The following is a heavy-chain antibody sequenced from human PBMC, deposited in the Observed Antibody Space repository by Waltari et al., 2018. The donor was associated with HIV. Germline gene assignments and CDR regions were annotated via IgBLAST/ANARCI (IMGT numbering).Heavy chain of an antibody. CDR2: IYYSGST. CDR3: ARQHPIRRITMIVVDAFDI. D-gene: IGHD3-22*01. J-gene: IGHJ3*02. V-gene: IGHV4-39*01. Sequence: QLQLQESGPGLVKPSETLSLTCTVSGCSISSSRYYWGWIREPPGKGLEWIGSIYYSGSTYYNPSLKSRVTISVDTSKNQFSLKLSSVTAADTAVYYCARQHPIRRITMIVVDAFDIWGQGTMVTVSS. CDR1: GCSISSSRYY.